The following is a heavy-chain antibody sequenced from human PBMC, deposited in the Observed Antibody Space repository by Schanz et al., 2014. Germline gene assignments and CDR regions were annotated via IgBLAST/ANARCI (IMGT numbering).Heavy chain of an antibody. CDR3: ARGGGYCGGGCYSVEF. J-gene: IGHJ4*02. D-gene: IGHD2-21*02. Sequence: QVQLVQSGAEVKKPGASVKVSCKASGYAFTSYGISWVRLAPGQGLEWMGWISVDNGNTNYAQKLQGRVTMTIDTSTGPGYMGLRGLRSDGTAGYFWARGGGYCGGGCYSVEFLGQGTLVTVSS. V-gene: IGHV1-18*01. CDR2: ISVDNGNT. CDR1: GYAFTSYG.